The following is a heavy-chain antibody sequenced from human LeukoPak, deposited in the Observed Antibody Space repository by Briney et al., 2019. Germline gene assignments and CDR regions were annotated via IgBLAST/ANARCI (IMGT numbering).Heavy chain of an antibody. CDR1: GFTFSSYA. CDR3: ARGPTAAPGQPQGSATLRYFDY. Sequence: PGGSLRLSCEASGFTFSSYAMSWVRQAPGKGLEWVSGIIDSGDITYYANSVKGRFTISRDNSKNTLYLQMNSLRAEDTAVFYCARGPTAAPGQPQGSATLRYFDYWGQGTLVTVSS. V-gene: IGHV3-23*01. CDR2: IIDSGDIT. J-gene: IGHJ4*02. D-gene: IGHD6-13*01.